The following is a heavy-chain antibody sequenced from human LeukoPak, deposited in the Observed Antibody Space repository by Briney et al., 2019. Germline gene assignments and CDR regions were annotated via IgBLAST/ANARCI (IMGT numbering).Heavy chain of an antibody. CDR2: INPEGSTT. CDR3: ARVLSGSWDWFDP. J-gene: IGHJ5*02. V-gene: IGHV3-74*01. Sequence: GGSLRLSCAASGFTFSRYWIHWVRQAPGKGLEWVSRINPEGSTTTYADSVKGRFTISRDNAKNTVYLQMNSLRAEETAVYYCARVLSGSWDWFDPWGQGTLVTVSS. CDR1: GFTFSRYW. D-gene: IGHD3-22*01.